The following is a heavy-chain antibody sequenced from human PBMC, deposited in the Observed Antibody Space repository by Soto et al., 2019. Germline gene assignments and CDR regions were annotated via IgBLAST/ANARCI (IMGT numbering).Heavy chain of an antibody. V-gene: IGHV3-48*01. D-gene: IGHD6-19*01. Sequence: GGSLRLSCGASGFTFRNHNMNWVRQAPGKGLEWVSYISSSSSVIYYADSVKGRFTISRDNAKNSLYLQMNSLRAEDTAVYYCARYLMEQWLVRDYYYGMDVWGQGTTVIVSS. J-gene: IGHJ6*02. CDR3: ARYLMEQWLVRDYYYGMDV. CDR2: ISSSSSVI. CDR1: GFTFRNHN.